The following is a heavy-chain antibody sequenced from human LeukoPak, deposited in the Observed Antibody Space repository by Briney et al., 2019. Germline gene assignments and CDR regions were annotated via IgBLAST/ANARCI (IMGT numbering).Heavy chain of an antibody. D-gene: IGHD3-3*01. J-gene: IGHJ3*02. Sequence: PGGSLRLSCAASGFTFSDYYMSWIRQAPGKGLEWVSYISSSGSTIYYADSVKGRFTISRDNAKNPLYLQMNSLRAEDTAVYYCARGGRVLRFLEWLSGGAFDIWGQGTMVTVSS. CDR1: GFTFSDYY. V-gene: IGHV3-11*01. CDR2: ISSSGSTI. CDR3: ARGGRVLRFLEWLSGGAFDI.